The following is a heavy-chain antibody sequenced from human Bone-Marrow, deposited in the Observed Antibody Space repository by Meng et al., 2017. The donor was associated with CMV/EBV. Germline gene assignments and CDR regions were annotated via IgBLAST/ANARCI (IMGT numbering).Heavy chain of an antibody. Sequence: GESLKISCAASGFTFSSYSMNWVRQAPGKGLEWVSSISSSSSYIYYADSVKGRFTISRDNAKNSLYLQMNSLRAEDTAVYYCARSSGWYIDDAFDIWGQGTMVTV. D-gene: IGHD6-19*01. CDR2: ISSSSSYI. J-gene: IGHJ3*02. CDR3: ARSSGWYIDDAFDI. CDR1: GFTFSSYS. V-gene: IGHV3-21*01.